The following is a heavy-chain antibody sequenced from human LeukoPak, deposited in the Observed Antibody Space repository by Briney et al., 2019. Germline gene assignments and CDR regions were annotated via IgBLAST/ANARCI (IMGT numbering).Heavy chain of an antibody. D-gene: IGHD5-18*01. CDR1: GFTFSSYE. CDR2: ISSSGSTI. J-gene: IGHJ4*02. CDR3: TRGGGYSYGSFDY. Sequence: GGSLRLSCAASGFTFSSYEMNWARQAPGKGLEWVSYISSSGSTIYYADSVKGRFTISRDNAKNSLYLQMNSLRAEDTAVYYCTRGGGYSYGSFDYWGQGTLVTVSS. V-gene: IGHV3-48*03.